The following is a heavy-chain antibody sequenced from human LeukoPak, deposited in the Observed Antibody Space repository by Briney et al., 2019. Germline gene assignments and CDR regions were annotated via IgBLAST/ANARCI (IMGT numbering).Heavy chain of an antibody. CDR1: GGSISSSSYH. Sequence: SETLSLTCTVSGGSISSSSYHWGCIRQPPGKGLEWIGSMYYSGSTYYKPSLKSRVTISVDTSKNQFSLKLSSVTAADTAVYYWAGLPIFGVVANWFDPGAREPWSPSP. CDR3: AGLPIFGVVANWFDP. D-gene: IGHD3-3*01. J-gene: IGHJ5*02. V-gene: IGHV4-39*07. CDR2: MYYSGST.